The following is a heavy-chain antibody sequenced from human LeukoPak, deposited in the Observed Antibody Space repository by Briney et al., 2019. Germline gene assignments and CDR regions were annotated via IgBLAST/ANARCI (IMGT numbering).Heavy chain of an antibody. Sequence: PSETLSLTCAVYGGSFSGYCWSWIRQPPGKRLEWIGEINHSGSTNYNPSLKSRLTISVDTSKNQFSLKLSSVTAADTAVYYCARVSYGSYYWGQGTLVTVSS. J-gene: IGHJ4*02. V-gene: IGHV4-34*01. CDR3: ARVSYGSYY. D-gene: IGHD5-18*01. CDR1: GGSFSGYC. CDR2: INHSGST.